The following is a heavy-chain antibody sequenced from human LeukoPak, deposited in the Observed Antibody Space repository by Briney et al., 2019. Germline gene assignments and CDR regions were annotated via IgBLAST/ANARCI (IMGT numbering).Heavy chain of an antibody. CDR1: GGTFSSYA. CDR2: IIPIFGTA. V-gene: IGHV1-69*01. CDR3: ARDAHYDYVWGSSFDY. J-gene: IGHJ4*02. Sequence: SVKVSCKASGGTFSSYAISWVRQAPGQGLEWMGGIIPIFGTANYAQKFQGRVTITADESTSTAYMELSSLRSEDTAVYYRARDAHYDYVWGSSFDYWGQGTLVTVSS. D-gene: IGHD3-16*01.